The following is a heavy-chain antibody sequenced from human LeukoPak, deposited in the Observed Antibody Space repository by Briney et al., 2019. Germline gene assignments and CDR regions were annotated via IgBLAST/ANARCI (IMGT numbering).Heavy chain of an antibody. CDR1: KFTFSHYA. Sequence: GKSLRLSCAASKFTFSHYAMHWVRQAPGKGLEWVAVIWNDGSDKYYADSVKGRFTVSRDNSRNILYLQMDSLRAEDTGVYYCAKDAQRGFDYSNSLQHWGPGPPVTVSS. V-gene: IGHV3-33*06. J-gene: IGHJ1*01. CDR3: AKDAQRGFDYSNSLQH. D-gene: IGHD4-11*01. CDR2: IWNDGSDK.